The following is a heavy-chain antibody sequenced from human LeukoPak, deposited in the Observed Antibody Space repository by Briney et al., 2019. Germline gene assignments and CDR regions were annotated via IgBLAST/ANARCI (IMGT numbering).Heavy chain of an antibody. V-gene: IGHV1-18*01. CDR3: ARGSEVYYDSSRYPT. CDR2: ISAYNGNT. J-gene: IGHJ4*02. CDR1: GYTFTSYG. D-gene: IGHD3-22*01. Sequence: ASVKVSCKASGYTFTSYGISWGRQAPGQGLEWMGWISAYNGNTNYAQKLQGRVTMTTDTSTSTAYMELRSLRSDDTAVYFCARGSEVYYDSSRYPTWGQGTLVTVSS.